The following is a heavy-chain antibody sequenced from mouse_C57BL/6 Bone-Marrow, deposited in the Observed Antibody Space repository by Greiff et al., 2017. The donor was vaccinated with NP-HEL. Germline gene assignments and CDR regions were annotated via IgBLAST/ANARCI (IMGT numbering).Heavy chain of an antibody. J-gene: IGHJ4*01. CDR2: IDPSDSYT. CDR3: ANGYYEAMDY. Sequence: QVQLQQPGAELVMPGASVKLSCKASGYTFTSYWMHWVKQRPGQGLEWIGEIDPSDSYTNYNQKFKGKSTLTVDKSSSTAYMQRSSLTSEDSAVYYCANGYYEAMDYWGQGTSVTVSS. V-gene: IGHV1-69*01. D-gene: IGHD2-3*01. CDR1: GYTFTSYW.